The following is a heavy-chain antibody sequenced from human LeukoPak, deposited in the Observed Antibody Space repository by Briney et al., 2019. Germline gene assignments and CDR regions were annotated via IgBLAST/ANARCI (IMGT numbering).Heavy chain of an antibody. Sequence: GGSLRLSCAASGFTFSSYWMHWVHQAPGKGLVWVSRINSDGSSTSYADSVKGRFTISRDNAKNTLYLQMNSLRAEDTAVYYCAREGGYSYGLSFDYWGQGTLVTVSS. V-gene: IGHV3-74*01. J-gene: IGHJ4*02. D-gene: IGHD5-18*01. CDR1: GFTFSSYW. CDR2: INSDGSST. CDR3: AREGGYSYGLSFDY.